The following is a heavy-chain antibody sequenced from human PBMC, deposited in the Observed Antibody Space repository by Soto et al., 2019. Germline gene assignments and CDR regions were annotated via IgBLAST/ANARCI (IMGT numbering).Heavy chain of an antibody. J-gene: IGHJ4*02. Sequence: PGGSLRLSYAASGFTFSDYYMSWIRQAPGKGLEWVSYISSSGSTIYYADSVKGRFTISRDNAKNSLYLQMNSLRAEDTAVYYCAREGKSYSGYDFFDYWGQGTLVTVSS. CDR2: ISSSGSTI. V-gene: IGHV3-11*01. CDR1: GFTFSDYY. D-gene: IGHD5-12*01. CDR3: AREGKSYSGYDFFDY.